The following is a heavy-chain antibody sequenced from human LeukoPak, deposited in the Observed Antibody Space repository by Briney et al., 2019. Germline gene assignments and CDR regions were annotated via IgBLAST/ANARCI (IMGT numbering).Heavy chain of an antibody. CDR2: ISSSGSAI. V-gene: IGHV3-11*01. CDR3: ARDTSSWDPAFDY. CDR1: GFTFSDYY. J-gene: IGHJ4*02. Sequence: GGSLRLSCAASGFTFSDYYMSWIRQAPGKGLEWVSYISSSGSAIYYADSVKGRFTISRDNAKNSLYLQMNSLRAEDTAVYYCARDTSSWDPAFDYWGQGTLVTVSS. D-gene: IGHD6-13*01.